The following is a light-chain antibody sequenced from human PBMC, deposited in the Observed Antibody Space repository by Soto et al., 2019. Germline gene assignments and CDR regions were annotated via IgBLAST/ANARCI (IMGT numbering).Light chain of an antibody. CDR1: QSIGSN. Sequence: EILMTQSPSTLSASPGERATLSCRASQSIGSNVAWYQQKPGQAPRLLMHAASTRASGFPARLSGSGSGTEFTLTISSLQSEDFPLYYCQQYYYWPTFGPGTKVDIK. CDR2: AAS. J-gene: IGKJ3*01. CDR3: QQYYYWPT. V-gene: IGKV3-15*01.